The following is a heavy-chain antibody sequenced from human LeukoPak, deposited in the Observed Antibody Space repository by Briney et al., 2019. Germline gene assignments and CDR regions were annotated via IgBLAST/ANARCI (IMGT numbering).Heavy chain of an antibody. CDR3: ARFRNRYNRNYGNWFDP. V-gene: IGHV3-7*01. D-gene: IGHD1-7*01. Sequence: GGSLRLSCAASGFTFSSYAMSWVRQAPGKGLEWVANIKQDGSEKYYVDSVKGRFTISRDNAKNSLYLQMNSLRAEDTAVYYCARFRNRYNRNYGNWFDPWGQGTLVTVSS. J-gene: IGHJ5*02. CDR1: GFTFSSYA. CDR2: IKQDGSEK.